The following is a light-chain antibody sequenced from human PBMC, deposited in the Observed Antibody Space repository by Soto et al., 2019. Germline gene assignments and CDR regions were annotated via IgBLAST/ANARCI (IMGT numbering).Light chain of an antibody. Sequence: QSALTQPTSVSGSPGQSITISCTGNHNDIGTYDYVSWYQQHPGRAPRLLIHGVTTRPSGISARFSASKSGLTASLTISGLKPEDEADYYCSSSTSNRIYVFGTGTKLTVL. V-gene: IGLV2-14*03. CDR1: HNDIGTYDY. CDR3: SSSTSNRIYV. CDR2: GVT. J-gene: IGLJ1*01.